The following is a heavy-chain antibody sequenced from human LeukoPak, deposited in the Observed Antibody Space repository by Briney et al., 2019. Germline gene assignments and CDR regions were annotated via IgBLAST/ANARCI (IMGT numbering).Heavy chain of an antibody. CDR3: ARDGYSSGWYDVGYYYYYMDV. D-gene: IGHD6-19*01. J-gene: IGHJ6*03. CDR2: INPNSGGT. V-gene: IGHV1-2*02. CDR1: GYTFTGYY. Sequence: ASVKVSCKASGYTFTGYYMHWVRQAPGRGLEWMGWINPNSGGTNYAQKFQGRVTMTRDTSISTAYMELSRLRSDDTAVYYCARDGYSSGWYDVGYYYYYMDVWGKGTTVTVPS.